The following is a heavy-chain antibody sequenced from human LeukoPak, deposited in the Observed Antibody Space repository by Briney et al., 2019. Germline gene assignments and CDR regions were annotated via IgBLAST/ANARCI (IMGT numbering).Heavy chain of an antibody. CDR2: INHSGST. D-gene: IGHD2-21*02. Sequence: LKPSETLSLTCAVYGGSFSGYYWSWIRQPPGKGLEWIGEINHSGSTNYNPSLKSRVTISVDTSKNQSSLKLSSVTAADTAVYYCARAAVPRAYCGGDCQNWFDPWGQGTLVTVSS. CDR3: ARAAVPRAYCGGDCQNWFDP. J-gene: IGHJ5*02. CDR1: GGSFSGYY. V-gene: IGHV4-34*01.